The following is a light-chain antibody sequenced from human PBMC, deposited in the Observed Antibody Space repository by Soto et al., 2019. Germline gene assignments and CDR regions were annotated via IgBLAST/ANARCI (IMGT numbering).Light chain of an antibody. V-gene: IGKV3-15*01. Sequence: EIVMTQSPATLSVSPGERATLSCRASQSVSSNLAWYQQKPGQAPRLLIYGPSTRATGIPDRFSGSGSGTEFTLTISSLRSEDFAVYYCQQYNNWPPYTFGQGTKLEIK. J-gene: IGKJ2*01. CDR2: GPS. CDR1: QSVSSN. CDR3: QQYNNWPPYT.